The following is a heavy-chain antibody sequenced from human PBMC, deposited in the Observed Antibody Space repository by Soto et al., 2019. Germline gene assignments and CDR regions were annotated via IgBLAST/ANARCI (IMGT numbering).Heavy chain of an antibody. CDR3: ARDRDYSPDY. CDR2: ISAYNGNT. V-gene: IGHV1-18*04. D-gene: IGHD4-4*01. CDR1: GYTFTSYG. J-gene: IGHJ4*02. Sequence: ALVTVSCKASGYTFTSYGISWGRQPPGQRLEWMGWISAYNGNTNYAQKLQGRVTMTTDTSTSTAYMELRSLRSDDTAVYYCARDRDYSPDYWGQGNLVPVSS.